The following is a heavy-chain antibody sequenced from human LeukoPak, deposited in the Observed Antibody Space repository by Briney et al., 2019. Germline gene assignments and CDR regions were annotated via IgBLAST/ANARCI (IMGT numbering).Heavy chain of an antibody. V-gene: IGHV3-20*04. CDR2: INWNGGST. CDR1: GYTFDDYG. Sequence: PGGSLRLSCAASGYTFDDYGMSWVRQAPGKGLEWVSGINWNGGSTGYADSVKGRFTISRDNAKNSLYLQMNSLRAEDTAVYYCARDRHPHYDFWSGPPGSWFDPWGQGTLVTVSS. J-gene: IGHJ5*02. CDR3: ARDRHPHYDFWSGPPGSWFDP. D-gene: IGHD3-3*01.